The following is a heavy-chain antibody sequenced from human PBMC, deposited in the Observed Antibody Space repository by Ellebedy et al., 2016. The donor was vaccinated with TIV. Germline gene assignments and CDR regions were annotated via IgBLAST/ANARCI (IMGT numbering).Heavy chain of an antibody. CDR1: GGSFSGYY. J-gene: IGHJ4*02. CDR3: ARQAYYYGSGSPWYFDY. CDR2: INHSGST. Sequence: MPSETLSLTCAVYGGSFSGYYWSWIRQPPGKGLEWIGEINHSGSTNYNPSLKSRVTISVDTSKNQFSLKLSSVTAADTAVYYCARQAYYYGSGSPWYFDYWGQGTLVTVSS. D-gene: IGHD3-10*01. V-gene: IGHV4-34*01.